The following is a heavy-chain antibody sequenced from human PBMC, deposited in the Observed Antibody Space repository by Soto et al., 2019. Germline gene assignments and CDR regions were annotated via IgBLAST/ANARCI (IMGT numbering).Heavy chain of an antibody. D-gene: IGHD3-10*01. CDR2: ILYSGTV. Sequence: QVQLQEAGPGLVKPSQTLSLTCTVSGGSITSDNYFWSWIRQPPGKGLEWIGYILYSGTVYYKSYLKWQLTISIHTSNNLFALKLNSWNAADTAMYYCARKVISPVHYGDDDDSESLGHGTMVIVSS. J-gene: IGHJ3*02. V-gene: IGHV4-30-4*01. CDR1: GGSITSDNYF. CDR3: ARKVISPVHYGDDDDSES.